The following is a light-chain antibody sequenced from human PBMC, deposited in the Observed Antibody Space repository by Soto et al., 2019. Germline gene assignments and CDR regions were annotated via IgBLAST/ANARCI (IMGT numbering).Light chain of an antibody. CDR3: QQYAGSPYT. Sequence: EIVLTQSPGTLSLSPGERATLSCRASQSVTHNHLAWYQQKRGQAPRLLIYIASAGATGLPGRFSGSGSGTDFTLTISRLEPEDFAVYYCQQYAGSPYTFGQGTRLEIK. CDR1: QSVTHNH. J-gene: IGKJ5*01. CDR2: IAS. V-gene: IGKV3-20*01.